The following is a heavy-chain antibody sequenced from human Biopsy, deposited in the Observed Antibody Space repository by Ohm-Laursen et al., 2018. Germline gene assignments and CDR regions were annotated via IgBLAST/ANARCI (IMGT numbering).Heavy chain of an antibody. D-gene: IGHD2-15*01. J-gene: IGHJ2*01. V-gene: IGHV3-74*01. Sequence: SLRLSCAASGFTFSRYWIHWVRQAPGKGLLTWVSHTNEDGSHTDYADSVKGRFTVSRNNAKNSLYLQMNSLRAGDTALYYCAKARVAIRYFDIWGRGTLVTVSS. CDR3: AKARVAIRYFDI. CDR1: GFTFSRYW. CDR2: TNEDGSHT.